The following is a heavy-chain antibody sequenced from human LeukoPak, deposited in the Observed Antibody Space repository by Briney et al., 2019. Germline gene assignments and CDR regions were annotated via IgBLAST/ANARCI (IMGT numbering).Heavy chain of an antibody. V-gene: IGHV1-2*02. D-gene: IGHD5-12*01. CDR1: GYTFTGYY. Sequence: ASVKVSCKASGYTFTGYYMHWVRQAPGQGLEWMGWINPNSGGTNYAQKFQGRVTMTRDTSISTAYMELSRLRSDDTAVYYCARGGGGYSGYDYSSLFDYWGQGTLVTVSS. CDR2: INPNSGGT. J-gene: IGHJ4*02. CDR3: ARGGGGYSGYDYSSLFDY.